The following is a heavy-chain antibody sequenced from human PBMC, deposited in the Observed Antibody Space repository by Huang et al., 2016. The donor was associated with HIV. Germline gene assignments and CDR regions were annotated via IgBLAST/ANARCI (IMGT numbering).Heavy chain of an antibody. CDR1: GGSISSYY. V-gene: IGHV4-59*01. CDR3: ARGGPYSRDYYYYGMDV. D-gene: IGHD6-13*01. Sequence: QVQLQESGPGLVKPSATLSLTCTVSGGSISSYYWSWIRQPPGKGLEWIGYIHYSGSTNYNPPLKGRVTTSVDTSKNQFFLKLSSVTAADTAVYYCARGGPYSRDYYYYGMDVWGQGTTVTVSS. J-gene: IGHJ6*02. CDR2: IHYSGST.